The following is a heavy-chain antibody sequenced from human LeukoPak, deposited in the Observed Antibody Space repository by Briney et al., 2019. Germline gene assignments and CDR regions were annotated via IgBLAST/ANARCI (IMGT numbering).Heavy chain of an antibody. V-gene: IGHV3-11*01. CDR1: GFTFSDYY. J-gene: IGHJ4*02. D-gene: IGHD3-16*01. CDR3: ARDLFGMAYYFDY. CDR2: ISSSGTTI. Sequence: GGSLRLSCTASGFTFSDYYMSWIRQAPGKGLEWVSYISSSGTTIYYADSVKGRFTISRDNAKNSLYLQMNSLRAEDTAVYYCARDLFGMAYYFDYWGQGTLVTVSS.